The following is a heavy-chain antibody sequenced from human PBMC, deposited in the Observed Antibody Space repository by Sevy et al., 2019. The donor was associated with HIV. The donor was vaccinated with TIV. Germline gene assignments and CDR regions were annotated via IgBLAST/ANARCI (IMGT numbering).Heavy chain of an antibody. D-gene: IGHD5-18*01. V-gene: IGHV3-21*01. Sequence: GGSPRLSCAASGFTFSSYIMNWVRQAPGMGLEWVSSISSGGDYIYYTNSVKGRFTISRDNAKNSLYLHMNSLRAEDMAVYYCARDEYSYASGFDYWGQGTLVTV. CDR2: ISSGGDYI. CDR3: ARDEYSYASGFDY. CDR1: GFTFSSYI. J-gene: IGHJ4*02.